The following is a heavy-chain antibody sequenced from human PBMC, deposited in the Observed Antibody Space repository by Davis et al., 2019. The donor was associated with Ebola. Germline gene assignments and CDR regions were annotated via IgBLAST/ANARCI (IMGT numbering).Heavy chain of an antibody. CDR2: IIPIFGTA. CDR1: GYTFPSYG. J-gene: IGHJ4*02. Sequence: SVKVSCQASGYTFPSYGISWVRQAPGQGLEWMGGIIPIFGTANYAQKFQGRVTITADESTSTAYMELSSLRSEDTAVYYCAGPREYSGYDWGGYWGKGTLVTVSS. V-gene: IGHV1-69*13. D-gene: IGHD5-12*01. CDR3: AGPREYSGYDWGGY.